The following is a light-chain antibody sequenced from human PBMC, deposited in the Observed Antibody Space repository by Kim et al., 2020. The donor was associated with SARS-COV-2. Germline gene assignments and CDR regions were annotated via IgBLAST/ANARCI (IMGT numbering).Light chain of an antibody. CDR2: DAS. CDR3: TQRSNWLT. V-gene: IGKV3-11*01. J-gene: IGKJ4*01. Sequence: EIVLTQSPATLSLSPGERATLACRASQSVSSYLAWYQQKPGQAPRLLIYDASNRATGIPARFSGSGSGTDFTLTISSLEPEDFAVYYCTQRSNWLTFGGGTKVVIK. CDR1: QSVSSY.